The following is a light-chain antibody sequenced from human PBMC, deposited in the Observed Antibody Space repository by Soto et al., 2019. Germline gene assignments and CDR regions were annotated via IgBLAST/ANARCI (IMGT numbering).Light chain of an antibody. CDR1: QSVSSS. V-gene: IGKV3-15*01. J-gene: IGKJ2*01. Sequence: EIVMTQSPDTLSVSPGERATLSCRASQSVSSSLAWYQQKAGQAPRLLIYGASTRATDIPARFSGSGSGTEFTLTLSSLQSEDFAVYYCQQYNNWPRTFGQGTKLEIK. CDR2: GAS. CDR3: QQYNNWPRT.